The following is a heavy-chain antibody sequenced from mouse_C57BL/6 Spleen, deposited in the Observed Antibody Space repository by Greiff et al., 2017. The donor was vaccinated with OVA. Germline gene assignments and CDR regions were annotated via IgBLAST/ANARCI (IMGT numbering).Heavy chain of an antibody. V-gene: IGHV1-82*01. CDR3: APGDGNYALDY. CDR1: GYAFSSSW. D-gene: IGHD2-1*01. Sequence: VQLQQSGPELVKPGASVKISCTASGYAFSSSWMNWVQQRPGKGLEWIGRIYPGDGDTNYNGKFKGKATLTADKSSSTAYMQLSSLTSEDSAVYFCAPGDGNYALDYWGQGTSVTVSS. CDR2: IYPGDGDT. J-gene: IGHJ4*01.